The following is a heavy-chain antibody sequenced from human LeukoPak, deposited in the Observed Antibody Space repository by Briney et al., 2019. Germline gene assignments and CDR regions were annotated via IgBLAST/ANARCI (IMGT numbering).Heavy chain of an antibody. CDR3: ASSGWYDRWFDP. V-gene: IGHV4-39*07. D-gene: IGHD6-19*01. Sequence: SETLSLTCTVSGGPISSSSYYWGWIRQPPGKGLEWIGSIYYSGSTYYNPSLKSRVTISVDTSKNQFSLKLSSVTAADTAVYYCASSGWYDRWFDPWGQGTLVTVSS. J-gene: IGHJ5*02. CDR2: IYYSGST. CDR1: GGPISSSSYY.